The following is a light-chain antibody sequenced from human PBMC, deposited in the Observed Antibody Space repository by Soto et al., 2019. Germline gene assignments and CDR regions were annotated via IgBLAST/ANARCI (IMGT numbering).Light chain of an antibody. Sequence: EIVMTQSPATLSVSPGEGATLSCKASQNVYNNLAWYQQRPGQPPRLLIYDASTRATGISARFSGSGYGTDFTLNTSRLQSVDFAVYFCQQCRNWQLTFGGGTKV. V-gene: IGKV3-15*01. CDR2: DAS. J-gene: IGKJ4*01. CDR3: QQCRNWQLT. CDR1: QNVYNN.